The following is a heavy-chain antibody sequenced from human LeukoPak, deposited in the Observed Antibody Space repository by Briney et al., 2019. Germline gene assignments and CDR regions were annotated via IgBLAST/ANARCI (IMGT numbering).Heavy chain of an antibody. CDR1: GGSFSSYA. CDR3: ARDAGLTTGGWWFDP. J-gene: IGHJ5*02. Sequence: SVKVSCKASGGSFSSYAISWVRPAPGQGLEWMGGIIPIFGTANYAQKFQGRVTITADESTSTAYVELSSLRSEDTAVYYCARDAGLTTGGWWFDPWGQGSLVTVSS. V-gene: IGHV1-69*13. CDR2: IIPIFGTA. D-gene: IGHD4-17*01.